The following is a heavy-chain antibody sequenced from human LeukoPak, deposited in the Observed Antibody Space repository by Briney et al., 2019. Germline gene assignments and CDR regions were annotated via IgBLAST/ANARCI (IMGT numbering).Heavy chain of an antibody. CDR2: IYSGGST. CDR1: GFTVSSNY. D-gene: IGHD2-21*02. V-gene: IGHV3-66*01. Sequence: GGSLRLSCAASGFTVSSNYMSWVRQAPGKGLEWVSVIYSGGSTYYADSVKGRFTISRGNSKNTLYLQMNSLRAEDTAVYYCARDRGAYCGGDCYSGTGYWGQGTLVTVSS. CDR3: ARDRGAYCGGDCYSGTGY. J-gene: IGHJ4*02.